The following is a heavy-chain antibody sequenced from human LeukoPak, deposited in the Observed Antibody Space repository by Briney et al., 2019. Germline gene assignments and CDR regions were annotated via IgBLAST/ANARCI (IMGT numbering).Heavy chain of an antibody. CDR3: TKIANGGLSDY. D-gene: IGHD2-8*01. CDR1: GGSISGYY. J-gene: IGHJ4*02. V-gene: IGHV4-59*01. Sequence: SETLSLTCTVSGGSISGYYWAWIRQPPGKVLEWIGYIHYSGNTNHNPSLKSRVTMSVDTSKNQFSLKLTSVTAADTAVYYCTKIANGGLSDYWGQGTLVTVSS. CDR2: IHYSGNT.